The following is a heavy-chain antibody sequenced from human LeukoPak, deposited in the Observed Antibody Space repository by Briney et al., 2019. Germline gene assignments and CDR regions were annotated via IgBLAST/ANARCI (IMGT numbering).Heavy chain of an antibody. Sequence: GGSLRLSCAASGFTFSDYYMSWIRQAPGKGLEWVSYISSSGSTIYYADPAKGRFTISRDNAKTSLYLQMNSLRAEDTAVYYCARSGYYYDSSGYYLDYWGQGTLVTVSS. CDR1: GFTFSDYY. V-gene: IGHV3-11*04. CDR3: ARSGYYYDSSGYYLDY. J-gene: IGHJ4*02. CDR2: ISSSGSTI. D-gene: IGHD3-22*01.